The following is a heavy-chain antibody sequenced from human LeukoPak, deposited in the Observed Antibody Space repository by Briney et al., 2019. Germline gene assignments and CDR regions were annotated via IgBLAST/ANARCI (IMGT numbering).Heavy chain of an antibody. CDR1: GGSISSYY. CDR2: IYYSGST. Sequence: SETLSLTCTVSGGSISSYYWSWIRQPPGKGLEWIGYIYYSGSTNYNPSLKSRVTISVDTSKNQFSLKLSSVTAADTAVYYCARDHGEGATSYYFDYWGQGTLVTVSS. CDR3: ARDHGEGATSYYFDY. J-gene: IGHJ4*02. D-gene: IGHD1-26*01. V-gene: IGHV4-59*12.